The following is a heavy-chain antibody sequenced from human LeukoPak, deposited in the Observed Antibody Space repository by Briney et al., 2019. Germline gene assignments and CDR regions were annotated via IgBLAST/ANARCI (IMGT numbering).Heavy chain of an antibody. CDR2: LYYSGSP. J-gene: IGHJ6*03. CDR3: ARDRVGQQLVGRKYYYYYMDV. D-gene: IGHD6-13*01. CDR1: GGSISNYY. V-gene: IGHV4-59*01. Sequence: PSEPLSLTCTVSGGSISNYYWSWIRQPPGKGLEGIGYLYYSGSPIYNPSLKSRVPISVDTSKNQFSLKLRSVTAADTAVYYCARDRVGQQLVGRKYYYYYMDVWGKGNTATISS.